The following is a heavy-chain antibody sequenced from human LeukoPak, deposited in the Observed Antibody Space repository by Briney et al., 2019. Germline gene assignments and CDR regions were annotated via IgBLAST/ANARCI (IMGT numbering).Heavy chain of an antibody. CDR1: GLTVANAW. CDR3: TTEPYYYDGSGHSV. D-gene: IGHD3-22*01. J-gene: IGHJ4*02. CDR2: IKSKTASGTT. Sequence: GGSMRLASAVDGLTVANAWMSWDRQAQGKGLEWVGRIKSKTASGTTNYAAHMKGRFTISREDSKNTLYLKMNSLKTEDTAVYYCTTEPYYYDGSGHSVWGQGTLVTVSS. V-gene: IGHV3-15*01.